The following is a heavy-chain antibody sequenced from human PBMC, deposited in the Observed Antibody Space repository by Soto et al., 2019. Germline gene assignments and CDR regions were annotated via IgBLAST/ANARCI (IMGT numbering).Heavy chain of an antibody. CDR2: IGGSGGST. J-gene: IGHJ4*02. Sequence: GGSLRLSCAASGFTFSNYAMSWVRQAPGKGLEWVSGIGGSGGSTYYADSVKGRFTISRDNSKNTLYLQMNSLRAEDTAVYYCAKHPNFWSEYYFDYWGQGTLVTVSS. CDR1: GFTFSNYA. V-gene: IGHV3-23*01. CDR3: AKHPNFWSEYYFDY. D-gene: IGHD3-3*01.